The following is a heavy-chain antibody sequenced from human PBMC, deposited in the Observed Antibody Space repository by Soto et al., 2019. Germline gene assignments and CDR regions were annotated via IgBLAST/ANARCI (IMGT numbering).Heavy chain of an antibody. CDR2: IYYSGST. V-gene: IGHV4-30-4*08. CDR1: GGSISSSSYY. Sequence: SETLSLTCTVSGGSISSSSYYWGWIRQPPGKGLEWIGYIYYSGSTYYNPSLKSRVTISVDTSKNQFSLKLSSVTAADTAVYYCARTNPDFDYWGQGTLVSVSS. CDR3: ARTNPDFDY. J-gene: IGHJ4*02.